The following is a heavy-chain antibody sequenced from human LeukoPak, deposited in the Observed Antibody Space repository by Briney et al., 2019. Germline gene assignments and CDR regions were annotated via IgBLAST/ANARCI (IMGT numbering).Heavy chain of an antibody. CDR3: ARVIGYSGYDAFDY. Sequence: SETLSLTCTVSGGSIRSSYYYWGWTRQPPGKGLEWIGSIYDSGSTYYNPSLKSRVTISVDTSKNQFSLKLSSVTAADTAVYYCARVIGYSGYDAFDYWGQGTLVTVSS. D-gene: IGHD5-12*01. CDR1: GGSIRSSYYY. J-gene: IGHJ4*02. V-gene: IGHV4-39*07. CDR2: IYDSGST.